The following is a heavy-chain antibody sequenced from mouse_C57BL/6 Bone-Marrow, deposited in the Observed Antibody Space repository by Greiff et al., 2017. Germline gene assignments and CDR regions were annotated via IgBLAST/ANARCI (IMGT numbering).Heavy chain of an antibody. CDR2: ISSGGSYT. J-gene: IGHJ1*03. D-gene: IGHD4-1*01. V-gene: IGHV5-6*02. CDR1: GFTFSSYG. Sequence: EVKLMESGGDLVKPGGSLKLSCAASGFTFSSYGMSLVRQTPDKRLEWVATISSGGSYTYYPDSVKGRVTLSSDNAKNTLYLQMSSLKSEDTAMYYCASRTGTWYFDVWGTGTTVTVSS. CDR3: ASRTGTWYFDV.